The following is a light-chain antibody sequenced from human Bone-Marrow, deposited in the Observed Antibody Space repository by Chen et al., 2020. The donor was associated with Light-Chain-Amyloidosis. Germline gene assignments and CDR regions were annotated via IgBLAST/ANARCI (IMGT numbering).Light chain of an antibody. CDR2: GAS. J-gene: IGKJ4*01. CDR3: QQYNNWPLT. V-gene: IGKV3-15*01. Sequence: EVVMTQSQATLSVSPGERATLSCRASQSVGGDVAWYQQKPGQAPGLLIYGASTRATGIPVRFSGSGSRTEFTLTISSLQSEDFAVYYCQQYNNWPLTFGGGTKVEIK. CDR1: QSVGGD.